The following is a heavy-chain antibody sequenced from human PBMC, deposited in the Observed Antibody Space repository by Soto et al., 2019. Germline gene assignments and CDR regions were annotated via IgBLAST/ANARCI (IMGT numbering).Heavy chain of an antibody. D-gene: IGHD3-10*01. Sequence: QVQLVESGGGVVQPGRFLRLSCAASGFTFSNYGMHWVRQAPGKGLEWVAVILNDGSNRYHADSVKDRFTISRDNSKNTLYLQMNSLRAEDTAVDYCARDDEYSGNGMDVWGQGTTVTVS. CDR1: GFTFSNYG. CDR3: ARDDEYSGNGMDV. V-gene: IGHV3-33*01. CDR2: ILNDGSNR. J-gene: IGHJ6*02.